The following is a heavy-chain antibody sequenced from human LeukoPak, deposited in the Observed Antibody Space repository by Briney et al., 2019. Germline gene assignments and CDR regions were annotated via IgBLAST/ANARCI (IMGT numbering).Heavy chain of an antibody. CDR2: ISPDGSAE. D-gene: IGHD4-11*01. V-gene: IGHV3-7*01. CDR1: GFSFSSYW. Sequence: GGSLRVSSVASGFSFSSYWMSWVRQAPGKGLELVSNISPDGSAEDYVDSVRGRFASSRDNAKRSLYLQMNSLSPEDTAVYYCANQAYSQFDYWGQGTRVSVSS. CDR3: ANQAYSQFDY. J-gene: IGHJ4*02.